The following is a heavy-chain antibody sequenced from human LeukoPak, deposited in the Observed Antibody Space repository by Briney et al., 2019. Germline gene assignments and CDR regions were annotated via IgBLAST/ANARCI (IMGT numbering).Heavy chain of an antibody. CDR3: AKEMGDYIDYYYYTGVDV. J-gene: IGHJ6*02. D-gene: IGHD4-11*01. V-gene: IGHV3-23*01. CDR2: IGACGDSA. Sequence: PGGYLRLSCAASGFIFTSFAMTWVRQAPGKGLEWVSSIGACGDSAYYAGSVKGRFTISRDNSKNEVYLQMSSLRAEDTAIYYCAKEMGDYIDYYYYTGVDVWGHWTTGTFPS. CDR1: GFIFTSFA.